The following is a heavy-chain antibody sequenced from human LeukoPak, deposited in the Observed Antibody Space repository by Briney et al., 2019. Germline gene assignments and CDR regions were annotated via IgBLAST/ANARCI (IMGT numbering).Heavy chain of an antibody. D-gene: IGHD5-18*01. Sequence: SETLSLTCTVSGGSISSSSYYWGWIRQPPGKGLEWIGSINYSGSTYYNPTLKSRVTISVDTSKNQFSLKLSSVTAADTAAYYCARDRSLYSYGHLDYWGQGTLVTVSS. CDR1: GGSISSSSYY. J-gene: IGHJ4*02. CDR2: INYSGST. CDR3: ARDRSLYSYGHLDY. V-gene: IGHV4-39*07.